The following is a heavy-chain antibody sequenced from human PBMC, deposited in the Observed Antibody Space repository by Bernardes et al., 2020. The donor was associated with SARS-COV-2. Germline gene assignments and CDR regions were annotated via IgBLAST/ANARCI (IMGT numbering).Heavy chain of an antibody. V-gene: IGHV1-2*02. CDR1: GYTFTGYY. CDR2: INPNSGGT. D-gene: IGHD3-22*01. Sequence: VKVSCKASGYTFTGYYIHWVRQTPGQGLEWMGWINPNSGGTIYAQKFQGRVTMTRDTSISTAYMELSRLRSDDTAMYYCALPPSNYDRYGMDVWGQGTTVTVSS. CDR3: ALPPSNYDRYGMDV. J-gene: IGHJ6*02.